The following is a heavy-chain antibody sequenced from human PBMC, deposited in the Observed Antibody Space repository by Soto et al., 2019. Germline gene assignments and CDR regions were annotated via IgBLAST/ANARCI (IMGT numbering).Heavy chain of an antibody. J-gene: IGHJ2*01. V-gene: IGHV1-69*13. CDR3: ASSRLVRVWYFDL. CDR1: GGTFSSYA. D-gene: IGHD6-19*01. Sequence: ASVKVSCKASGGTFSSYAISWVRQAPGQGLEWMGGIIPIFGTANYAQKFQGRVTITADESTSTAYTELSSLRSEDTAVYYCASSRLVRVWYFDLWGRGTLVTVSS. CDR2: IIPIFGTA.